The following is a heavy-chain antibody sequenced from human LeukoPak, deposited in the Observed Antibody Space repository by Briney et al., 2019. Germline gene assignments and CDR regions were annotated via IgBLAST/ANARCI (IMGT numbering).Heavy chain of an antibody. CDR1: GFTFSTYW. CDR2: MKQDGSEK. V-gene: IGHV3-7*04. CDR3: ARAGMETDPLDYYYYMDV. J-gene: IGHJ6*03. D-gene: IGHD5-18*01. Sequence: PGGSLRLSCAASGFTFSTYWMTWVRQAPGKGLEWVANMKQDGSEKYYVDSVKGRFTISRDNAKNSLYLQMNSLRAEDTAVYYCARAGMETDPLDYYYYMDVWGKGTTVTVSS.